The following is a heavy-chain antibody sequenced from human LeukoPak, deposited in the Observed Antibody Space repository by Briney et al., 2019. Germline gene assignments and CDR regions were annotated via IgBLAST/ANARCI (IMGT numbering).Heavy chain of an antibody. Sequence: ASVKVSCKASGYTFTSYDINWVRQATGQGLEWMGWMNPNSGNTGYAQKFQGRVTMIRNTSISTVYMELSSLRSEDTAVYYCARETGAGSSWYSRNWFDPWGQGTLVTVSS. CDR2: MNPNSGNT. D-gene: IGHD6-13*01. CDR1: GYTFTSYD. V-gene: IGHV1-8*01. CDR3: ARETGAGSSWYSRNWFDP. J-gene: IGHJ5*02.